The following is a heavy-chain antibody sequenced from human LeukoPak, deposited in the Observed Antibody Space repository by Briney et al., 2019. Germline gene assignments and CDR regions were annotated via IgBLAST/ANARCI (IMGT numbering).Heavy chain of an antibody. CDR1: GYTFTSYG. CDR3: AKKEGRKPSHYYNNMDI. CDR2: ISAYNGST. J-gene: IGHJ6*02. V-gene: IGHV1-18*01. Sequence: GASVKVSCKASGYTFTSYGISWVRQAPEQGLEWMGWISAYNGSTNYAQKLQGRVNMTTDTSTSTAYMELRSLRSDDTAVYYCAKKEGRKPSHYYNNMDIWGQGTTVTVSS.